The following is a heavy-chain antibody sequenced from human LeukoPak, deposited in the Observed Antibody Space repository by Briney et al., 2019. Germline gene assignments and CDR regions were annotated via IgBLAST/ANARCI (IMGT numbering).Heavy chain of an antibody. V-gene: IGHV4-59*08. Sequence: SETLSLTCTVSGGSISSYYWGWVRQPPGKGLEWIGYTYYSGSTNYNPSLKSRVTISVDTSKNQFSLKLSSVTAADTAVYYCARHGGGYNLWYFDYWGQGTLVTVPS. D-gene: IGHD5-24*01. CDR1: GGSISSYY. CDR2: TYYSGST. CDR3: ARHGGGYNLWYFDY. J-gene: IGHJ4*02.